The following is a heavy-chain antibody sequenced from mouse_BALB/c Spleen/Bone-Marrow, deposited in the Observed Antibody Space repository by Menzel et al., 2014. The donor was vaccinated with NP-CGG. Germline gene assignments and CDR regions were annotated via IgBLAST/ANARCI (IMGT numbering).Heavy chain of an antibody. V-gene: IGHV1-14*01. D-gene: IGHD2-4*01. J-gene: IGHJ4*01. CDR1: GYTFTSFV. CDR2: INPYNDGT. Sequence: QLQESGPELVKPWASVKVSCKVSGYTFTSFVMHWVKQKPGQGLEWIGYINPYNDGTMYNEKFKGKATLTSGKSSNRAYMEVSSLTSEDSAVYYCARTMIYFYAMDYWGQGTSVTVSS. CDR3: ARTMIYFYAMDY.